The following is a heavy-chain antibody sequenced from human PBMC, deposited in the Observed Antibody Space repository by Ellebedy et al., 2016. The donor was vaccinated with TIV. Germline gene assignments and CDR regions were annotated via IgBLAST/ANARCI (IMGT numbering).Heavy chain of an antibody. CDR1: GFTFNSYG. CDR3: SKVLFAFGEFESPFDP. CDR2: IRYDGSDK. V-gene: IGHV3-30*02. Sequence: PGGSLRLSCAASGFTFNSYGMHWVRQAPGKGLEWVTFIRYDGSDKYYTDSVKGRFTISRDNSKNTLNLQMNSLRLEDTAVHHCSKVLFAFGEFESPFDPWGQGTLVIVSS. J-gene: IGHJ5*02. D-gene: IGHD3-10*01.